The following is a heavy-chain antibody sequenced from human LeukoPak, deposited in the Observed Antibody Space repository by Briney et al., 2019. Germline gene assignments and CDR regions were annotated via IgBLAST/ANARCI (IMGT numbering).Heavy chain of an antibody. CDR1: GLTFDDYA. J-gene: IGHJ4*01. Sequence: GWSLRLSCAACGLTFDDYAMHWVRQVPGKGLEWVSGMSWSCDSITYADSVKGRFTNSRDTARNSLYLQMNSLKPEDTALYYCAAAGTGFFDYWGHGTLVTVS. D-gene: IGHD6-13*01. V-gene: IGHV3-9*01. CDR2: MSWSCDSI. CDR3: AAAGTGFFDY.